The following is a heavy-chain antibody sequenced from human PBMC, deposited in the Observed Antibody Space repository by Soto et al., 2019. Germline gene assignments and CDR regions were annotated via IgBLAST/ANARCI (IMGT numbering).Heavy chain of an antibody. V-gene: IGHV3-7*01. CDR2: INQDGSEK. CDR3: STSLNY. J-gene: IGHJ4*02. Sequence: GGSLRLSCAASGFTFSSYWMDWVRQAPGKGLEWVANINQDGSEKHYVDSVKGRFTISRDNAKNSLYLQMSSLTAEDSALYYCSTSLNYWGQGTLVTVSS. CDR1: GFTFSSYW.